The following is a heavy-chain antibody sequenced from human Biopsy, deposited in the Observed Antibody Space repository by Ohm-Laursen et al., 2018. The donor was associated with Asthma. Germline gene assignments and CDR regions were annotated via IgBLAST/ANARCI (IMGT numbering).Heavy chain of an antibody. CDR3: VRGSSSWHHGPFHYYYGLDV. D-gene: IGHD6-13*01. CDR2: IYYSGTT. V-gene: IGHV4-39*01. Sequence: GTLSLTCSLSSGSGGYMRSGNYYWGWIRQPPGKGLEWIGSIYYSGTTYYNPSFGGRFTVSADTTKNQFSLKLTSVTAADTAVYYCVRGSSSWHHGPFHYYYGLDVWGQGTTATVSS. J-gene: IGHJ6*02. CDR1: SGSGGYMRSGNYY.